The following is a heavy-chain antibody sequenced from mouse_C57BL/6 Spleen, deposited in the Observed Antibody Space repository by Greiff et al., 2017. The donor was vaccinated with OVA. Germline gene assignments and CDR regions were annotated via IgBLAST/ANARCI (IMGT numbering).Heavy chain of an antibody. D-gene: IGHD1-1*01. V-gene: IGHV1-18*01. CDR1: GYTFTDYN. Sequence: VQLQQSGPELVKPGASVKIPCKASGYTFTDYNMDWVKQSHGKSLEWIGDINPNNGGTIYNQKFKGKATLTVDKSSSTAYMELRSLTSEDTAVYYCARWATTVVAFDYWGQGTTLTVSS. CDR2: INPNNGGT. J-gene: IGHJ2*01. CDR3: ARWATTVVAFDY.